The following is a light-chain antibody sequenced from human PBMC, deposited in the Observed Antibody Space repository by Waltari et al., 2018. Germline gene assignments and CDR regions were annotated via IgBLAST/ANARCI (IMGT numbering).Light chain of an antibody. CDR1: SSDVGDYNY. Sequence: SALTQPRSVSGSPGQSVTIPCTGTSSDVGDYNYFPWYQQHPDKAPKLMIYDVTKRPSGVPDRFSGSKSGNTASLTISGLQAEDEADYYCCSYAGSYSFVFGGGTKLTVL. CDR3: CSYAGSYSFV. CDR2: DVT. V-gene: IGLV2-11*01. J-gene: IGLJ2*01.